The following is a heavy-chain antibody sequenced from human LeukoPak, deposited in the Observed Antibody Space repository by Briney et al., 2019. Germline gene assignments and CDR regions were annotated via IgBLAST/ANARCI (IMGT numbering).Heavy chain of an antibody. D-gene: IGHD3-22*01. J-gene: IGHJ3*02. CDR2: IYHSGST. CDR3: DSTYYYDSSGYLGAFDI. CDR1: GGSISSGGYS. V-gene: IGHV4-30-2*01. Sequence: PSETLSHTCAVSGGSISSGGYSWSWIRQPPGKGLEWIGYIYHSGSTYYNPSLKSRVTISVDRSKNQSSLKLSSVTAADTAVYYCDSTYYYDSSGYLGAFDIWGQGTMVTVSS.